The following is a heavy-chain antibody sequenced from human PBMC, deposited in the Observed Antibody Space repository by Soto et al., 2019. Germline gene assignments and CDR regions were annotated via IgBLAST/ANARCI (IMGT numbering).Heavy chain of an antibody. CDR1: GGSVNSDSYY. D-gene: IGHD1-1*01. CDR3: AREFSNSPEAFDS. V-gene: IGHV4-61*01. CDR2: IYYTGST. Sequence: PSETLSLTCTVSGGSVNSDSYYWSWIRQPPGRGLERIGYIYYTGSTNYNPSLKSRVTISVDTSRNQFSLKLSSVTAADTAVYYCAREFSNSPEAFDSWGQGSLVTVSS. J-gene: IGHJ4*02.